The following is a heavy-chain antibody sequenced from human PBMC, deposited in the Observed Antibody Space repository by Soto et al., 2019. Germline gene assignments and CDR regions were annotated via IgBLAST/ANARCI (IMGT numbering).Heavy chain of an antibody. J-gene: IGHJ4*02. V-gene: IGHV4-59*12. CDR1: GGSISSYY. CDR3: ARATDYDSSGYYLDY. CDR2: IYHSGST. Sequence: KASETLSLTCTVSGGSISSYYWSWIRQPPGKGLEWIGYIYHSGSTYYNPSLKSRVTISVDRSKNQFSLKLSSVTAADTAVYYCARATDYDSSGYYLDYWGQGTLVTVSS. D-gene: IGHD3-22*01.